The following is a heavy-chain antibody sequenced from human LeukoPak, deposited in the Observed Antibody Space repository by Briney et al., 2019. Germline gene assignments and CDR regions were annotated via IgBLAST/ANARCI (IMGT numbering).Heavy chain of an antibody. Sequence: SETLSLTCIVSGGSITSYFWSWIRQSPRKGLEWIGYISYNRGTNYNPSLKSRVTISTDTSKNQFSLRLNSVTAADTAVYYCARGERYGSGSYSSQGYFDYWGQGSLVTVFS. J-gene: IGHJ4*02. CDR3: ARGERYGSGSYSSQGYFDY. D-gene: IGHD1-26*01. V-gene: IGHV4-59*01. CDR1: GGSITSYF. CDR2: ISYNRGT.